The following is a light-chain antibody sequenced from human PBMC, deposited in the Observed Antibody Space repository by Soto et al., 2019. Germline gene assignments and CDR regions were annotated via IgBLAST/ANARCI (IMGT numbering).Light chain of an antibody. J-gene: IGKJ2*01. CDR1: QRISSY. CDR3: QPSYSTPQT. V-gene: IGKV1-39*01. CDR2: GAS. Sequence: DIQMTQSPSSLSASVGDRVTITCRASQRISSYLNWYQQKPGKAPKLLMYGASNLQSGVPSRISGGGFGTDFTLTISSLQHEDFATYYCQPSYSTPQTFGQGTKLEIK.